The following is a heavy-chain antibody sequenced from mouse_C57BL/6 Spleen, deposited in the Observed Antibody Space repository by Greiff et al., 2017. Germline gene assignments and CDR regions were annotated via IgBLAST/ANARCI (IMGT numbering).Heavy chain of an antibody. CDR2: IYPGSGST. Sequence: QVQLQQPGAELVKPGASVKMSCKASGYTFTSYRITWVKQRPGQGLEWIGDIYPGSGSTTYNEKFKSKATLTVDTSSSTAYMELSSLTSEDSAVYYCARADASSWYFDVWGTGTTVTVSS. CDR3: ARADASSWYFDV. CDR1: GYTFTSYR. J-gene: IGHJ1*03. V-gene: IGHV1-55*01. D-gene: IGHD1-1*01.